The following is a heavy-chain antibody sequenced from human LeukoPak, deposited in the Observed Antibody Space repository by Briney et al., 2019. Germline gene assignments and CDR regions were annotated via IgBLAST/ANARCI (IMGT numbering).Heavy chain of an antibody. CDR2: INHSGST. Sequence: SETLSLTCAAYGGSFSGYYWSWIRQPPGKGLEWIGEINHSGSTNYNPSLKSRVTISVDTSKNQFSLKLSSVTAADTAVYYCASKPATYYYDSSGFWFDPWGQGTLVTVSS. CDR3: ASKPATYYYDSSGFWFDP. CDR1: GGSFSGYY. J-gene: IGHJ5*02. V-gene: IGHV4-34*01. D-gene: IGHD3-22*01.